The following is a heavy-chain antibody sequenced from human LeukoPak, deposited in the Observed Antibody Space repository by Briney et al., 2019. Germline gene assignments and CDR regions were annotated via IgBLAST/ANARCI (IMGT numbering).Heavy chain of an antibody. CDR3: ARERDSSSWYAFDI. D-gene: IGHD6-13*01. Sequence: GGCLRLSCAASGFTFSSYSLNWVRQAPGKGLEWVSHISSSSSTIYYGDSVEGRFTISRDNAKNSLYLQMNSLRDEDTAVYYCARERDSSSWYAFDIWGQGTMVTVSS. CDR2: ISSSSSTI. J-gene: IGHJ3*02. CDR1: GFTFSSYS. V-gene: IGHV3-48*02.